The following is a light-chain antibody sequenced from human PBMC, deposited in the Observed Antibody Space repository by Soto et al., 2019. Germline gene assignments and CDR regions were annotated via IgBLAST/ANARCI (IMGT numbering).Light chain of an antibody. CDR1: QSLLHSNGNNY. CDR2: LAS. Sequence: DIVMTQSPLSLPVTPGEPASISCRSSQSLLHSNGNNYLEWYLQKPGQSPQLLLYLASNRASGVPDRLSGSGSGTDFTLKISRVEAEDVGVYYCMQALQTPITFGQGTRLEIK. CDR3: MQALQTPIT. J-gene: IGKJ5*01. V-gene: IGKV2-28*01.